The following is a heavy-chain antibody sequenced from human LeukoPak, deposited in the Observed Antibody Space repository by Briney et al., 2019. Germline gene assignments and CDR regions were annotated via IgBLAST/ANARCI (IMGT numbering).Heavy chain of an antibody. D-gene: IGHD4-17*01. J-gene: IGHJ4*02. CDR1: GYTFSDHC. Sequence: GASVKVSCKASGYTFSDHCMQWVRQAPGQGLEWLGWINPNGGGTSYAQKFQGRVTMTRDTSISTAYMELSRLRSDDTAVYYCARGALDPDTVTNYFEYWGQGTLVTVSS. CDR2: INPNGGGT. V-gene: IGHV1-2*02. CDR3: ARGALDPDTVTNYFEY.